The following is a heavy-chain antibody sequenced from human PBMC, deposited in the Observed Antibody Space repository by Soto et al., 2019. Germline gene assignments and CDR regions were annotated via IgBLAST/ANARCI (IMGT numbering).Heavy chain of an antibody. CDR1: GYTFTSYG. CDR2: ISAYNGNT. V-gene: IGHV1-18*01. Sequence: GASVKVSCKASGYTFTSYGISWVRQAPGQGLEWMGWISAYNGNTNYAQKLQGRVTMTTDTSTSTAYMELRSLRSDDTAVYYCARDRSHYDFWSGGRFDPWGQGTLVTVSS. D-gene: IGHD3-3*01. J-gene: IGHJ5*02. CDR3: ARDRSHYDFWSGGRFDP.